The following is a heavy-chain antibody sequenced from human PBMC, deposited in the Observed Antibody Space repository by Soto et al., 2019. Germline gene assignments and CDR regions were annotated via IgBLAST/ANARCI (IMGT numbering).Heavy chain of an antibody. J-gene: IGHJ6*02. Sequence: PWRSLRLSCAASGVTFISYWVSWVRQAPGKGLEWVANIKQDGSEKYYVDSVKGRFTISRDNAKNSLYLQMNSLRAEDTAVYYCATATDSDYYYYYGMDVWGQGTTVTVSS. CDR1: GVTFISYW. V-gene: IGHV3-7*05. CDR3: ATATDSDYYYYYGMDV. CDR2: IKQDGSEK.